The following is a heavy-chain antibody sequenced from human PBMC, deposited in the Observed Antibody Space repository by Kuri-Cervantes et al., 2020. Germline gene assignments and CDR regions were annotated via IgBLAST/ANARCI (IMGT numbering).Heavy chain of an antibody. J-gene: IGHJ5*02. V-gene: IGHV3-73*01. Sequence: GGSLRLSCAASGFTFSGSAMHWVRQASGKGLEWVGRIRSKANSYATAYAASVKGRFTISRDDSKNTAYLQMNSLRAEDTAVYYCAKDKPYYHWGQGTLVTVSS. D-gene: IGHD3-10*01. CDR2: IRSKANSYAT. CDR1: GFTFSGSA. CDR3: AKDKPYYH.